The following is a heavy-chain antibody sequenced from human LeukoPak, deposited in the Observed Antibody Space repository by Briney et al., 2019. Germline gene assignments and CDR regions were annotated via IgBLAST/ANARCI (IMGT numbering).Heavy chain of an antibody. Sequence: PGGSLRLSCAASGFTFSSYAMSWVRQTPGKGLQWVSSISGTGDSTYYADSVKGRFTISRDNAKNTLYLQMNSLRAEDTAVYYCAKDHYVSGRYDAFDIWGQGTMVTVSS. CDR3: AKDHYVSGRYDAFDI. D-gene: IGHD3-10*01. CDR2: ISGTGDST. V-gene: IGHV3-23*01. J-gene: IGHJ3*02. CDR1: GFTFSSYA.